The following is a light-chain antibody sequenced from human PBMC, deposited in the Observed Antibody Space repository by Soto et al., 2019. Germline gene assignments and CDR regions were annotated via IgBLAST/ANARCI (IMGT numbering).Light chain of an antibody. CDR3: QQSYSTPRT. CDR2: AAS. V-gene: IGKV1-39*01. Sequence: DIQMTQSPSSLSASVGDRVTITCRASQSISNYLNWYQQEPGKAPKLLIYAASSLQSGVPSRFSVSGSGTDFTLTISSLQPEDFATYYCQQSYSTPRTFGQGTKVEIK. CDR1: QSISNY. J-gene: IGKJ1*01.